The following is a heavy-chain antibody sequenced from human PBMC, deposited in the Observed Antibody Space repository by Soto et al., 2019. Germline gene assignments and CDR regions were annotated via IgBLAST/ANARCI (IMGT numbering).Heavy chain of an antibody. CDR3: VSDRGYGHASVAYS. CDR2: ISYDGALQ. Sequence: QAHLVESGGGVVQPGRSLRLSCAASGFTFTSYGMHWVRQAPGTRLEWVAVISYDGALQHYADSVKGRFTISRDNSKNMVLLQGNSLRADDTAVYYCVSDRGYGHASVAYSWGQGTLVSVSS. D-gene: IGHD5-18*01. CDR1: GFTFTSYG. V-gene: IGHV3-30*13. J-gene: IGHJ4*02.